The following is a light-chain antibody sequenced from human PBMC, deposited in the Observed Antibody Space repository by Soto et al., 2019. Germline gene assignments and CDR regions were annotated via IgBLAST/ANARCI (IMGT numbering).Light chain of an antibody. CDR3: QQRSNWPPIT. Sequence: ETVLTQSPCTLSLSPGERATLSCRASQSVRSRYLAWYQQKPGQAPRLLIYDASNRATGIPARFSGSGSGTDFTLTISSLEPEDFAVYYCQQRSNWPPITFGQGTRLEIK. J-gene: IGKJ5*01. CDR2: DAS. CDR1: QSVRSRY. V-gene: IGKV3-11*01.